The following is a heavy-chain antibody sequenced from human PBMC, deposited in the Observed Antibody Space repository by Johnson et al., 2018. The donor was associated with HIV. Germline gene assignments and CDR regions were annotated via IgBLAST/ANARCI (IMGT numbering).Heavy chain of an antibody. D-gene: IGHD5-12*01. Sequence: VQLVESGGGLVQPGGSLRLSCAASGFTFDSYSMSWVRQAPGKGLEWVSGIIPSGTGTHYADSVEGRFTISRDNSRNTVYLQMDSLRPEDTAVYYCAKIWGDIAATGDAFDIWGQGTMVTVSS. CDR3: AKIWGDIAATGDAFDI. J-gene: IGHJ3*02. V-gene: IGHV3-23*04. CDR1: GFTFDSYS. CDR2: IIPSGTGT.